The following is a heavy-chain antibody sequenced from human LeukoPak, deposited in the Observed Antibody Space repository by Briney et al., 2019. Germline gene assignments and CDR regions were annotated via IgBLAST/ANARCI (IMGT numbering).Heavy chain of an antibody. CDR1: GFTFRSYA. V-gene: IGHV3-23*01. J-gene: IGHJ4*02. CDR3: EGTYYYDSSDDY. CDR2: IGGSGTST. D-gene: IGHD3-22*01. Sequence: PGGSLRLSCAASGFTFRSYAMSWVRQAPGKGLEWVLAIGGSGTSTYYADSVKGRFTISRDNSKNTLYLQMNSLRAEDTAVYYCEGTYYYDSSDDYWGQGTLVTVSS.